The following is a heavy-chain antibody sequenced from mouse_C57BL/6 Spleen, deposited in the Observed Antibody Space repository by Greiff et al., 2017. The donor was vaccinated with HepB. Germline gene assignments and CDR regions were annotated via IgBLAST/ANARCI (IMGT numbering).Heavy chain of an antibody. J-gene: IGHJ4*01. CDR3: ARNYDYGYAMDY. CDR1: GFTFSDYG. D-gene: IGHD2-4*01. Sequence: EVKLMESGGGLVKPGGSLKLSCAASGFTFSDYGMHWVRQAPEKGLEWVAYISSVISTIYYADTVKGRFTISRDNAKNTLFLQMTSLRSEDTAMYYCARNYDYGYAMDYWGQGTSVTVSS. V-gene: IGHV5-17*01. CDR2: ISSVISTI.